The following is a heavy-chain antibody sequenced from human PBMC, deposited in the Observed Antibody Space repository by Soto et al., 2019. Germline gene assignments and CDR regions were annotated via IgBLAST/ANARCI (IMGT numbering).Heavy chain of an antibody. CDR2: ISDSVGNT. CDR3: AKGRYGDYGCFDP. V-gene: IGHV3-23*01. Sequence: GGSLRLSCAASGFTVSSYAMSWVRQAPGKGLEWVSGISDSVGNTYYADSVKGRFTISSDNSKNTVYLQMHSLRAEDTAVYYCAKGRYGDYGCFDPWGQGTLVTVSS. J-gene: IGHJ5*02. CDR1: GFTVSSYA. D-gene: IGHD4-17*01.